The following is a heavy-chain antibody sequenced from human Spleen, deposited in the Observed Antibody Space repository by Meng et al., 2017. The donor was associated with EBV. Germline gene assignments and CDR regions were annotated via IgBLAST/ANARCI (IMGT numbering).Heavy chain of an antibody. V-gene: IGHV4-34*12. CDR3: ARVQSDNIWGNYRYLDS. CDR1: WASFSDYY. Sequence: QRQVGGYWLLQPWPTLSLTGAVAWASFSDYYWRWIRRPPGKGLEWIGEIIHSGSTNYNPSLESRVTMSVDTSKNHVSLKLSSVTAADTAVYYCARVQSDNIWGNYRYLDSWGQGSLVTVSS. J-gene: IGHJ4*02. CDR2: IIHSGST. D-gene: IGHD3-16*02.